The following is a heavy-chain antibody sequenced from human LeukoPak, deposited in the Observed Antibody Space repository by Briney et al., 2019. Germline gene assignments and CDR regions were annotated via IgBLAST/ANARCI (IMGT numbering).Heavy chain of an antibody. CDR3: AKGSSKTAYWYFDL. V-gene: IGHV3-23*01. J-gene: IGHJ2*01. CDR2: ISGSGGST. Sequence: GGSLRLSCAASGFTFSSYAMSWVRQAPGKGLEWVSTISGSGGSTYYADSVKGRFSISRDNSKNTLYLQMNSLRAEDTAVYYCAKGSSKTAYWYFDLWGRGTLVTVSS. CDR1: GFTFSSYA. D-gene: IGHD4-11*01.